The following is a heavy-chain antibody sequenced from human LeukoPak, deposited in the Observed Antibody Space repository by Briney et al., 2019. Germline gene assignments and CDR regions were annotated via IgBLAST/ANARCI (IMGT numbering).Heavy chain of an antibody. CDR2: INPSGGST. D-gene: IGHD3-22*01. V-gene: IGHV1-46*01. Sequence: PQASVKVSCKASGYTFTSYYMHWVRQAPGQGLEWMGIINPSGGSTSYAQKFQGRVTITRDTSASTAYMELSSLRSEDTAGYYCARGHSKGGYSDYWGQGTLVTVSS. J-gene: IGHJ4*02. CDR1: GYTFTSYY. CDR3: ARGHSKGGYSDY.